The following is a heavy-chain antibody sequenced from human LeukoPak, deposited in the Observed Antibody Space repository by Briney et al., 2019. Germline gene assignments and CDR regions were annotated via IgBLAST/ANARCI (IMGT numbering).Heavy chain of an antibody. J-gene: IGHJ3*02. CDR2: IYTSGST. V-gene: IGHV4-61*02. CDR1: GNSISSGDNY. CDR3: ARALAYYDFWSGYYSPYSSYAFDI. Sequence: PSQTLSLTCTVSGNSISSGDNYWSWIRQPAGKGLEWIGRIYTSGSTNYNPSLKSRVTISVDTSKNQFSLKLSSVTAADTAVYYCARALAYYDFWSGYYSPYSSYAFDIWGQGTMVTVSS. D-gene: IGHD3-3*01.